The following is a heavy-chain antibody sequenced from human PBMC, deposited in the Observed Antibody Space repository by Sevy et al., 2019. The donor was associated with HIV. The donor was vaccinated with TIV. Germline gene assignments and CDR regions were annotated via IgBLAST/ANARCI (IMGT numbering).Heavy chain of an antibody. D-gene: IGHD2-15*01. CDR2: INPNSGDT. J-gene: IGHJ5*02. V-gene: IGHV1-2*02. CDR1: GYTFTGYY. CDR3: ARAEGYYFRSWGFDP. Sequence: ASVKVSCKASGYTFTGYYIHWVRQAPGQGLEWMGWINPNSGDTIYAQKFEGRVTMTSDTSISTAYMELTRLTSDDTAMFYCARAEGYYFRSWGFDPWGQGTLVTVSS.